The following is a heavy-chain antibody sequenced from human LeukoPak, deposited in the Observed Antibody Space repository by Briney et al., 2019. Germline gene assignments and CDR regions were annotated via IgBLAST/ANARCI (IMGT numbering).Heavy chain of an antibody. D-gene: IGHD3-22*01. CDR2: ISSSSSYI. J-gene: IGHJ3*02. Sequence: GGSLRLSCAASGFPFSSYSMNWVRQAPGKGLEWVSSISSSSSYIYYADSVKGRFTISRDNAKNSLYLQMNSLRAEDTAVYYCAREWPVVITTGGAFDIWGQGTMVTVSS. CDR1: GFPFSSYS. CDR3: AREWPVVITTGGAFDI. V-gene: IGHV3-21*01.